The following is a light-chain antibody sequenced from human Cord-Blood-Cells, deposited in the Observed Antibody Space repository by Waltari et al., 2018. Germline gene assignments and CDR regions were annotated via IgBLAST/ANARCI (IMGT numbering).Light chain of an antibody. CDR1: SRDVGSYTL. CDR3: CSYAGSSTYV. CDR2: EGS. J-gene: IGLJ1*01. V-gene: IGLV2-23*01. Sequence: QSALTQPASVSGSPGQSITIPCTGTSRDVGSYTLVSWYQQHPGKAPKLMIYEGSKRPSGVSNRFSGSKSGNTACLTISGLQAEDEADYYCCSYAGSSTYVFGTGTKVTVL.